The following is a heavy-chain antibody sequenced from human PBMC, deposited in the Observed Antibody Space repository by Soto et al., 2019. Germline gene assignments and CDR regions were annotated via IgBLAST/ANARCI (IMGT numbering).Heavy chain of an antibody. CDR2: ISNSGSII. J-gene: IGHJ3*02. CDR1: GFTFISYS. V-gene: IGHV3-48*02. CDR3: VRVLASNSFDI. Sequence: EVQLVESGGNLVQPGGSLRLSCAASGFTFISYSMSWVRQAPGKGLEWVSYISNSGSIIHDADSVKGRFTISRDNAKNSMSLQMNSLRDEDTAVYYCVRVLASNSFDIWGQGTVVTVSS. D-gene: IGHD3-3*01.